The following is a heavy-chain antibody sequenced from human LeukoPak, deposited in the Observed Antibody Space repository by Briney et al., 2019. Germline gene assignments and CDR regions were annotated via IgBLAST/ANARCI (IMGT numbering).Heavy chain of an antibody. D-gene: IGHD3-22*01. V-gene: IGHV3-66*01. CDR3: ARTRTYSYDSSGHYYPTHFDY. J-gene: IGHJ4*02. CDR1: GFIVSSNY. Sequence: PGGSLGLSCAASGFIVSSNYMSWVRQAPGKGLEWVSVIYSGGTTYYADSVKGRFTISRDNRKNTLYLQMNSLRAEDTAVYYCARTRTYSYDSSGHYYPTHFDYWGQGTLVSVSS. CDR2: IYSGGTT.